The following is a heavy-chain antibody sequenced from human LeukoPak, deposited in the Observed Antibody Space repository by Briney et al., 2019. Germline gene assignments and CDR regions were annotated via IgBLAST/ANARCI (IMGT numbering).Heavy chain of an antibody. CDR2: ISGSGGST. CDR3: AKTGYCSGGSYYGWFDP. J-gene: IGHJ5*02. D-gene: IGHD2-15*01. CDR1: GFTFSSYA. V-gene: IGHV3-23*01. Sequence: GGSLRLSCAASGFTFSSYAMSWVRQAPGKGLEWVSAISGSGGSTYYADSVKGRFTISRDNSKNTLYLQMNSLRAEDTAVYYCAKTGYCSGGSYYGWFDPWGQGTLVTVSS.